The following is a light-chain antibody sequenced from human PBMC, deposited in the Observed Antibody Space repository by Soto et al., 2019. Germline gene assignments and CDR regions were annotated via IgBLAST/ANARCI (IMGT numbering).Light chain of an antibody. V-gene: IGKV1-5*01. CDR1: QSIRSW. J-gene: IGKJ1*01. Sequence: DIQMTQSPSTLSASVGDRVTITCRASQSIRSWLAWYQQKPGKAPKLLIYDASSLQSGVPSRFIGSGSATEFAPTVSSLQPDDFESYYYHSPETFGQGTKVEIK. CDR3: HSPET. CDR2: DAS.